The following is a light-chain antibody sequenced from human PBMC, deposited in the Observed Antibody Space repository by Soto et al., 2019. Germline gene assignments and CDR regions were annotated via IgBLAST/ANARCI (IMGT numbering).Light chain of an antibody. CDR3: SSYAGSSTYV. CDR1: SSDIGGYNY. V-gene: IGLV2-8*01. Sequence: QSALTQPPSASGSPGQSVTISCTGTSSDIGGYNYVSWYQQHPGKAPKLMIYDVNKRPSGVPDRFSGSKSGNTASLTVSGLQAEDEADYYCSSYAGSSTYVFGTGTKLTVL. CDR2: DVN. J-gene: IGLJ1*01.